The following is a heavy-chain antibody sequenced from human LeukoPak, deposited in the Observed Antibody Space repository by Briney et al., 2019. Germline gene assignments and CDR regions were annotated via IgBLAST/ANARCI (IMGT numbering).Heavy chain of an antibody. J-gene: IGHJ5*02. Sequence: SVKVSCKTSGYTFTSYDINWVRQATGQGLEWMGWMNPNSGNTGYAQKFQGRVTMTRNTSISTAYMELNSLRSEDTAVYYCARAPLGMVRGPMEDPWGQGTLVTVSS. V-gene: IGHV1-8*01. CDR2: MNPNSGNT. CDR3: ARAPLGMVRGPMEDP. D-gene: IGHD3-10*01. CDR1: GYTFTSYD.